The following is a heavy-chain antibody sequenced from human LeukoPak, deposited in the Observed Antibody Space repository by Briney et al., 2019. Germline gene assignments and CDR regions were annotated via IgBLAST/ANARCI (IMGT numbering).Heavy chain of an antibody. CDR3: ARGRLLQWFGESIGDFDI. V-gene: IGHV3-48*04. CDR1: GFTFSTYS. J-gene: IGHJ3*02. D-gene: IGHD3-10*01. CDR2: IGSSSSPI. Sequence: GGSLRLSCAASGFTFSTYSMNWVRQAPGKGLQWVSYIGSSSSPIYYADSVKGRFTISRDNAKNSLSLQMNSLRAEDTAVYYCARGRLLQWFGESIGDFDIWGQGTMVTVSS.